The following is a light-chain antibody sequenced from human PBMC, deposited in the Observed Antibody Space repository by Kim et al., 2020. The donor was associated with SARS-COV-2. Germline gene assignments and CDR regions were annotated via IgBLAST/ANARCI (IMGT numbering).Light chain of an antibody. V-gene: IGKV1-27*01. J-gene: IGKJ1*01. CDR3: QQCKGAPWT. CDR1: QGISNY. Sequence: SASVGDRVTITCRASQGISNYLAWYQQKPGKVPKRLIYAASALRSGVPSRFSGSGSGTDYTLTITSLQPEDVAVYYCQQCKGAPWTFGHGTKVDIK. CDR2: AAS.